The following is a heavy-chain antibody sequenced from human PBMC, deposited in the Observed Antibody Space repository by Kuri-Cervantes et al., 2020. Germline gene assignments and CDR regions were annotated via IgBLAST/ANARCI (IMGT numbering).Heavy chain of an antibody. CDR2: IKQDGSEK. D-gene: IGHD3-9*01. J-gene: IGHJ4*01. Sequence: GESLKISCAASGFTFSSYWMSWVRQAPGKGLEWVANIKQDGSEKYYVDSVKGRFTISRDNAKNSLYLQMNSLRAEDTAVYYCARDGKREDYDILSRHYGFEYWGQGTLVTVSS. CDR3: ARDGKREDYDILSRHYGFEY. V-gene: IGHV3-7*01. CDR1: GFTFSSYW.